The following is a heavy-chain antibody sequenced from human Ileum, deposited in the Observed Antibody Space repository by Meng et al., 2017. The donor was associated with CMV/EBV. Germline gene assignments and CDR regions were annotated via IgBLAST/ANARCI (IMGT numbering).Heavy chain of an antibody. V-gene: IGHV3-13*01. Sequence: GSLRLSCAASGFTFRTYDMHWVRQVRGKPLEWVAGVTSDGDTYHARSVKGRFAISRDVAKNSLFLEMSSLRAGDTAVYYCVRGGFGEFDYWGQGTLVTVSS. CDR2: VTSDGDT. CDR3: VRGGFGEFDY. J-gene: IGHJ4*02. CDR1: GFTFRTYD. D-gene: IGHD3-10*01.